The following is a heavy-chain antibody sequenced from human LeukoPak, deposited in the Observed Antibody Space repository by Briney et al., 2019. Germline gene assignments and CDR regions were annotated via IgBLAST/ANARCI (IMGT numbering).Heavy chain of an antibody. V-gene: IGHV3-7*01. J-gene: IGHJ1*01. CDR2: IKEDGSEI. Sequence: GGSLRLSCAASGFTFSDYWMSWVRQAPGKGLEWVANIKEDGSEISYVHSVKGRFTISRDNARDSLYLQMNSLRDEDTAVYSCARERYVAGEFFQHWGQGTLVTVSS. CDR1: GFTFSDYW. CDR3: ARERYVAGEFFQH. D-gene: IGHD6-13*01.